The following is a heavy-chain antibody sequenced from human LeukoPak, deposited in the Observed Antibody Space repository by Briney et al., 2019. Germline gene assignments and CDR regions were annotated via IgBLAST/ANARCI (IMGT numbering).Heavy chain of an antibody. CDR2: MNPNSGNT. D-gene: IGHD6-19*01. J-gene: IGHJ5*02. CDR1: GYTFTSYD. CDR3: ARGGAVAGTLNWFDP. V-gene: IGHV1-8*01. Sequence: ASVKVSCKASGYTFTSYDINWVRQATGQGVEWMGWMNPNSGNTGYAQKFQGRVTMTRNTSISTAYMELSSLRSEDTAVYYCARGGAVAGTLNWFDPWGQGTLVTVSS.